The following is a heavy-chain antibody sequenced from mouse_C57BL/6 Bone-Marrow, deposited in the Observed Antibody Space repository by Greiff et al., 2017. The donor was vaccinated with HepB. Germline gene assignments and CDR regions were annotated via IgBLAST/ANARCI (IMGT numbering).Heavy chain of an antibody. CDR1: GYAFSSSW. J-gene: IGHJ2*01. CDR3: ASKSTVVDY. D-gene: IGHD1-1*01. V-gene: IGHV1-82*01. Sequence: VQGVESGPELVKPGASVKISCKASGYAFSSSWMNWVKQRPGKGLEWIGRIYPGDGDTNYNGKFKGKATLTADKSSSTAYMQLSSLTSEDSAVYFCASKSTVVDYWGQGTTLTVSS. CDR2: IYPGDGDT.